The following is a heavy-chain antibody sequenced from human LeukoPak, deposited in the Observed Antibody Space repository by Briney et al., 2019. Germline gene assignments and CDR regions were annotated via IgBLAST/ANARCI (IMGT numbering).Heavy chain of an antibody. Sequence: PGGSLRLSCAASGFTFSSYSMNWVRQAPGKGLEWVSSISSNSRYTYYADSVKGRFTISRDNAKSSLYLQMNSLRAEDTAVYYCAKQWENGVRLFDYWGQGTLVTVSS. V-gene: IGHV3-21*01. CDR3: AKQWENGVRLFDY. D-gene: IGHD1-26*01. J-gene: IGHJ4*02. CDR1: GFTFSSYS. CDR2: ISSNSRYT.